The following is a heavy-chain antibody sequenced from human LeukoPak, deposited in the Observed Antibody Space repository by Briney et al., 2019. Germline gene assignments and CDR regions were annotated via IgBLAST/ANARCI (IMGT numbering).Heavy chain of an antibody. J-gene: IGHJ4*02. CDR2: IWYDGSNK. Sequence: PGRSLRLSCAASGFTFSSYGMHWVRQAPGKGLEWVAVIWYDGSNKYYADSVKGRFTISRDNSKNTLYLQMNSLRAEDTAVYYCARDSSKAAAGIDYWGQGTLVTVSS. V-gene: IGHV3-33*01. CDR1: GFTFSSYG. CDR3: ARDSSKAAAGIDY. D-gene: IGHD6-13*01.